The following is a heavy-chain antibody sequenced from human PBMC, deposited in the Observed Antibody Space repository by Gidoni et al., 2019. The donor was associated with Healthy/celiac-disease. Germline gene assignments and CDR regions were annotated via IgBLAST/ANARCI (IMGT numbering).Heavy chain of an antibody. Sequence: EVQLVESGGGLVQPGGSLKLSCAASGFTFSGSAMHWVRPASGKGLGWVGRIRSKANSYATAYAASVKGRFTISRDDSKNTAYLQMNSLKTEDTAVYYCTRHTSAVAPYYFDYWGQGTLVTVSS. J-gene: IGHJ4*02. CDR2: IRSKANSYAT. V-gene: IGHV3-73*01. D-gene: IGHD6-19*01. CDR1: GFTFSGSA. CDR3: TRHTSAVAPYYFDY.